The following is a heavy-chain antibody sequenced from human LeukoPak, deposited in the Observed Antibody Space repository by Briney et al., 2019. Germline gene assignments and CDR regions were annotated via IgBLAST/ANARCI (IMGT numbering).Heavy chain of an antibody. V-gene: IGHV3-21*01. CDR2: ISSSGGYI. J-gene: IGHJ2*01. CDR1: GFTFSSYS. Sequence: GSLRLSCAASGFTFSSYSMNWVRQPPGKGLEWVSHISSSGGYIYQADSVKGRFTISRDNAKNSLYLQMNSLRPEDTAVYYCARDGGSSSSRRYFDLWGRGTLVTVSS. CDR3: ARDGGSSSSRRYFDL. D-gene: IGHD6-6*01.